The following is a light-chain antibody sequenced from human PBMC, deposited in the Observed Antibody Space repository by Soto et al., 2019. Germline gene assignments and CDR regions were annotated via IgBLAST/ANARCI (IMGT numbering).Light chain of an antibody. V-gene: IGKV3-15*01. J-gene: IGKJ5*01. CDR1: QSVRSN. Sequence: EIVMTHSPATLYTNTFDIATLSFRASQSVRSNLAWYQQKPGQAPRLLIYGASTRATGIPARFSGSGSGTEFTLTISRLEPEDFAVYYCQQDGISPITFCQGRRPEIK. CDR3: QQDGISPIT. CDR2: GAS.